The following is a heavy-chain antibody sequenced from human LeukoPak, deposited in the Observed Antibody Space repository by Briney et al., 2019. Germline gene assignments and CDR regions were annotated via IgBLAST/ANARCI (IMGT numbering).Heavy chain of an antibody. J-gene: IGHJ3*02. Sequence: PSETLSLTCTVSGDSISSSSYYWGWIRQPPGKGPEWVGSIFYSGSTFYNPSLKSRVTISVDTSKNQFSLRLSSVTATDTAVYYCARCFGSGNYRPHAFDTWGQGTMVTVSS. CDR3: ARCFGSGNYRPHAFDT. V-gene: IGHV4-39*01. CDR2: IFYSGST. D-gene: IGHD3-10*01. CDR1: GDSISSSSYY.